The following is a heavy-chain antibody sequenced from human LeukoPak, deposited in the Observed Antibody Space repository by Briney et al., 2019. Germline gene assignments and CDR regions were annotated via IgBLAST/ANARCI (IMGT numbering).Heavy chain of an antibody. CDR2: LYSGGDT. V-gene: IGHV3-53*01. D-gene: IGHD3-10*01. CDR3: ARDGLFMGFDI. J-gene: IGHJ3*02. CDR1: GFTVSSKY. Sequence: PGGSLRLSCAASGFTVSSKYMSWVRQAPGKGLEWVSVLYSGGDTYYADSVKGRFTISRDNSKNTLYLQMNSLRAEDTAVYYCARDGLFMGFDIWGQGTMVTVSS.